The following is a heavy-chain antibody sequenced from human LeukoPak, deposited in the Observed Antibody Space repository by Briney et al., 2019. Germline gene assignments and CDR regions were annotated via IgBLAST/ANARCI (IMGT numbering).Heavy chain of an antibody. CDR1: GFTFNHYG. J-gene: IGHJ4*02. Sequence: GGSLRLSCAATGFTFNHYGMHWVGQAPGKGLEWVAVTWSDGTNRYYTGSVKGRFTISRVDSRNTVYLQMNTLRPEDTGMYYCACDAQRGFDYSNSLQYWGQGTPVTVST. CDR2: TWSDGTNR. V-gene: IGHV3-33*01. D-gene: IGHD4-11*01. CDR3: ACDAQRGFDYSNSLQY.